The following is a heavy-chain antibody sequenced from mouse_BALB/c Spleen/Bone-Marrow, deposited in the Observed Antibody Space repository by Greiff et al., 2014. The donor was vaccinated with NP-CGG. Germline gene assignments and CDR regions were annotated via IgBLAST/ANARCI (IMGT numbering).Heavy chain of an antibody. J-gene: IGHJ4*01. Sequence: EVQGVESGGGLVKPGESLKFSCAASGITVSSYTMSWVRQTPEKRLEWVASITGGGTTYYPDSVKGRFTISRDNARNILYLQVSSLRSEDTAIYYCARHYGYVDAMDYWGQGTSATVSS. CDR2: ITGGGTT. V-gene: IGHV5-6-5*01. D-gene: IGHD1-2*01. CDR1: GITVSSYT. CDR3: ARHYGYVDAMDY.